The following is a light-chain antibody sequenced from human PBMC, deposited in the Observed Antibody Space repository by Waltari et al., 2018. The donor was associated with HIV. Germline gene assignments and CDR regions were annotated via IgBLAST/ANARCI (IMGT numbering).Light chain of an antibody. V-gene: IGLV1-47*01. J-gene: IGLJ3*02. CDR2: RDN. CDR3: AAWDDILSGWV. Sequence: QSVLTQPPSASGTPGQRVTISCSGSSANIGNTVYWYQQLPGPAPKVLFYRDNQRPQGVPDRFSGARSGTSASLDVSGLRSEDEATYFCAAWDDILSGWVFGGGTKLTVL. CDR1: SANIGNT.